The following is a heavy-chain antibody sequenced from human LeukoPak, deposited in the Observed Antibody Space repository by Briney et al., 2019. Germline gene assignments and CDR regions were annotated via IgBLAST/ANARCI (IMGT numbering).Heavy chain of an antibody. CDR1: GGTFSSYA. V-gene: IGHV1-69*01. D-gene: IGHD6-13*01. J-gene: IGHJ4*02. CDR2: IIPIFGTA. Sequence: SVKVSCKASGGTFSSYAISWVRQAPGQGLEWMGGIIPIFGTANYAQKFQGRVTITADESTSTAYMELSSLRSEDTAVYYCARDKADAGHNLFDYWGQGTLSPSPQ. CDR3: ARDKADAGHNLFDY.